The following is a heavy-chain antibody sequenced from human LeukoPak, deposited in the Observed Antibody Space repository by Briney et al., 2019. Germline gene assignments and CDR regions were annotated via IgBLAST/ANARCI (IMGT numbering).Heavy chain of an antibody. J-gene: IGHJ4*02. Sequence: SETLSLTCTVSAGSIRSSSFFWDWIRQPPGKGLEWIGSIYYSGSTNYNPSLKSRVTISVDTSKNQFSLKLSSVTAADTAVYYCARFYCSSTSCAIDYWGQGTLVTVSS. CDR1: AGSIRSSSFF. CDR3: ARFYCSSTSCAIDY. CDR2: IYYSGST. D-gene: IGHD2-2*01. V-gene: IGHV4-39*07.